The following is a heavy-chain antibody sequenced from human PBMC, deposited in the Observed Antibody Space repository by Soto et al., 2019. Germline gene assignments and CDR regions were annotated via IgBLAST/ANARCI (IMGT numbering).Heavy chain of an antibody. CDR3: ARGLYSGWHYFDY. CDR2: ISGSGGST. Sequence: GGSLRLSCAASGFTFSSYAMNRVRQAPGKGLEWVSVISGSGGSTYYADSVKGRFTISRDNSKNTLYLQMNSLRAEDTAVYYCARGLYSGWHYFDYWGQGTLVTVSS. J-gene: IGHJ4*02. V-gene: IGHV3-23*01. D-gene: IGHD5-12*01. CDR1: GFTFSSYA.